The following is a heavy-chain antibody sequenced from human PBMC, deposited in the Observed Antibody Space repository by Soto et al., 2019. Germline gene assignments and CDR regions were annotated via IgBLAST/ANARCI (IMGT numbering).Heavy chain of an antibody. CDR3: ARGREVWWYAGPLGLHDLDV. V-gene: IGHV1-8*01. CDR1: RYTFISYD. Sequence: ASVKVSCKASRYTFISYDINWVRQATGQGLEWMGWMNPNSGNTGYAQKFQGRITMTRNTSINTAYMELSSLGSEDTAVYYCARGREVWWYAGPLGLHDLDVWGQGTTVTVSS. J-gene: IGHJ6*02. D-gene: IGHD2-15*01. CDR2: MNPNSGNT.